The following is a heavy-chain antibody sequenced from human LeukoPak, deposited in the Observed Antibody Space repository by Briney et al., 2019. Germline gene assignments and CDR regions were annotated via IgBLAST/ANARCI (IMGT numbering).Heavy chain of an antibody. CDR3: ARHTHDYGDYYFDY. Sequence: SETLSLTCTVSGGSISSYYWSWIRQPPGKGLEWIGYIYYSGSTNYNPSLKSRVTISVDTSKNQFSPKLSSVTAADTAVYYCARHTHDYGDYYFDYWGQGTLVTVS. J-gene: IGHJ4*02. CDR1: GGSISSYY. V-gene: IGHV4-59*08. D-gene: IGHD4-17*01. CDR2: IYYSGST.